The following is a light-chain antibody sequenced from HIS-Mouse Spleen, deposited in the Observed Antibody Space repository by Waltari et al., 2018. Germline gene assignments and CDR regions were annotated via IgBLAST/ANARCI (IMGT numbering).Light chain of an antibody. Sequence: SALTQPASVSGSPGQSITIPCTGTSSDVWRYNLVSLYQHHPGKAPKLLIYEGSKRPSGVSNRFSGSKSGNTASLTISGLQAEDEADYYCCSYAGSSTWVFGGGTKLTVL. CDR3: CSYAGSSTWV. V-gene: IGLV2-23*01. CDR2: EGS. CDR1: SSDVWRYNL. J-gene: IGLJ3*02.